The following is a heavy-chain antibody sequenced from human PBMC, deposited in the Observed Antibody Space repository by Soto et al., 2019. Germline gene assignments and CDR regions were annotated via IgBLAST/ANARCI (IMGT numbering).Heavy chain of an antibody. J-gene: IGHJ6*02. Sequence: SLRLSCAASGFTFSSYAMHWVRQAPGKGLEWVAVISYDGSNKYYADSVKGRFTISRDNSKNTLYLQMNSLRAEDTAVYYCARDLNPGYSYGYVYYYGMDVWGQGTTVTVSS. CDR1: GFTFSSYA. CDR3: ARDLNPGYSYGYVYYYGMDV. V-gene: IGHV3-30-3*01. D-gene: IGHD5-18*01. CDR2: ISYDGSNK.